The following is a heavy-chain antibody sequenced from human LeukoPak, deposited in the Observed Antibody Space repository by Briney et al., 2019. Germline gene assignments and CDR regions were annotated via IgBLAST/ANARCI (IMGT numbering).Heavy chain of an antibody. CDR1: GFPFSGYP. V-gene: IGHV3-30-3*01. J-gene: IGHJ4*02. CDR3: ARERYNYGLDY. CDR2: ISYDGSDM. Sequence: GGSLRLSCAASGFPFSGYPMHWVRQAPGKGLEWVSVISYDGSDMYYADSVKGRFTISRDNSKNTLYLQMNSLRTEDTALYYCARERYNYGLDYWGQGTLVTVSS. D-gene: IGHD5-18*01.